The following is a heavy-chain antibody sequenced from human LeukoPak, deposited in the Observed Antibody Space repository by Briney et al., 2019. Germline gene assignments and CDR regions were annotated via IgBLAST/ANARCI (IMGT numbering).Heavy chain of an antibody. CDR3: AKDRGDRWTGYGYGFDY. V-gene: IGHV3-30*02. D-gene: IGHD5-18*01. CDR1: GFTFSSYG. CDR2: IRYDGSNK. Sequence: PGGSLRLSCAASGFTFSSYGMHWVRQAPGQGLEWVAFIRYDGSNKYYADSVKGRFTISRDNSKNTLYLQMNSLRAEDTAVYYCAKDRGDRWTGYGYGFDYWGQGTLVTVSS. J-gene: IGHJ4*02.